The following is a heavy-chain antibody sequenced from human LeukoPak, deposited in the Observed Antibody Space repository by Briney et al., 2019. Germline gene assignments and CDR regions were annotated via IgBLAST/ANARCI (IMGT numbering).Heavy chain of an antibody. CDR1: GGSISTGTYY. Sequence: TSETLSLTCTVSGGSISTGTYYWNWIRQPPGKGLEWIGRIYASGSTDYSPSLKSRVTISVDTSKKQFSLKLSSVTAADTAVYYCARVGSSDTAMAQFDYWGQGTLVTVSS. J-gene: IGHJ4*02. CDR3: ARVGSSDTAMAQFDY. CDR2: IYASGST. D-gene: IGHD5-18*01. V-gene: IGHV4-61*02.